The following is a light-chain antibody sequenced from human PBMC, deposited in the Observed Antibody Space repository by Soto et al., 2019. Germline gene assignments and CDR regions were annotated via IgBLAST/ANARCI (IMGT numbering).Light chain of an antibody. CDR1: QSVSGD. V-gene: IGKV3-15*01. J-gene: IGKJ5*01. Sequence: EIVLTQSPATLSVSPGERATLSCRPSQSVSGDLAWYHHKPGQAPRLLIYDASTRALDTPARFAGSGAGTEFTLTISSLQSEDFAVYFCQQYNNWPITFGQGTRLEIK. CDR3: QQYNNWPIT. CDR2: DAS.